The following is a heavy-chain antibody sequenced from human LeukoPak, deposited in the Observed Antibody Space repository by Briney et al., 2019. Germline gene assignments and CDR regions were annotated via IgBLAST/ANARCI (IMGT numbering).Heavy chain of an antibody. D-gene: IGHD6-6*01. CDR1: GGSFSGYY. CDR2: VNHSGST. V-gene: IGHV4-34*01. J-gene: IGHJ4*02. Sequence: PSETLSLTCAVYGGSFSGYYWSWIRQPPGKGLEWIGEVNHSGSTNYKPSLKSRVTISVDTFKNQFSLKLSSVTAADTAVYYCAREREAGSSPFDYWGQGTLVTVSS. CDR3: AREREAGSSPFDY.